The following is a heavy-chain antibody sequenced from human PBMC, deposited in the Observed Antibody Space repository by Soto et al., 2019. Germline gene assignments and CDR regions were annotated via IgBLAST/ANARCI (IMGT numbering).Heavy chain of an antibody. CDR1: GGSVSSYY. CDR2: IYYSGST. CDR3: ARLGGYYQAFDS. J-gene: IGHJ4*02. D-gene: IGHD3-22*01. Sequence: SETLSLTCTVSGGSVSSYYWSWIRQPPGKGLEWIGYIYYSGSTNYNPSLKSRVTISVDTSKNQFSLKLSSVTAADTAVYYCARLGGYYQAFDSWGQGTLVTVSS. V-gene: IGHV4-59*02.